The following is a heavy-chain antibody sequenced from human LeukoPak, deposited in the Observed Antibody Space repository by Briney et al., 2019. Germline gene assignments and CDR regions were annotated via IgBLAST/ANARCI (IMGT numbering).Heavy chain of an antibody. CDR2: ISNTGGFT. CDR3: ARVPSGSGGYLWWFDP. Sequence: KPGGSLRLSCAASGFTFSVHAMNWVRQAPGKGLEWVSSISNTGGFTMYADSVKGRFTISRDNARNSLYLQMNSLRADDTAVYFCARVPSGSGGYLWWFDPWGQGTLVTVSS. V-gene: IGHV3-21*01. D-gene: IGHD3-10*01. CDR1: GFTFSVHA. J-gene: IGHJ5*02.